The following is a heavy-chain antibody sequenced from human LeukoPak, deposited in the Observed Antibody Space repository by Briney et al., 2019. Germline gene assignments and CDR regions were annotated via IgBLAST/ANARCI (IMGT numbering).Heavy chain of an antibody. J-gene: IGHJ5*02. CDR1: GGTFSSYA. D-gene: IGHD3-9*01. CDR3: ARVGLQLRYFDWSPTNWFDP. V-gene: IGHV1-69*13. Sequence: SVKVSCKASGGTFSSYAISWVRQAPGQGLEWMGGIIPIFGTANYAQKFQGRVTITADESASTAYMELSSLRSEDTAVYYCARVGLQLRYFDWSPTNWFDPWGQGTLVTVSS. CDR2: IIPIFGTA.